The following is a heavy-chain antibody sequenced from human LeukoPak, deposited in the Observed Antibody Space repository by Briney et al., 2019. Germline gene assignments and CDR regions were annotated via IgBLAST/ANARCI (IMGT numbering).Heavy chain of an antibody. D-gene: IGHD3-10*01. J-gene: IGHJ4*02. CDR3: AKGGGFGSGSYYPDY. CDR2: IWYDGSKK. V-gene: IGHV3-33*06. CDR1: GFTFSSYG. Sequence: PGGSLRLSCAASGFTFSSYGMHWVRQAPGKGLEWVADIWYDGSKKYYADSVKGRFTISRDNYKNTVYLQINTLRHEDRSVYYFAKGGGFGSGSYYPDYGGQGSLVTVSS.